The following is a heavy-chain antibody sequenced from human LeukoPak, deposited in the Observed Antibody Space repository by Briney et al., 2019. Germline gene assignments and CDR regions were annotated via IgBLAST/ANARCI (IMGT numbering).Heavy chain of an antibody. CDR1: GFSLSSYV. V-gene: IGHV3-23*01. J-gene: IGHJ4*02. CDR2: IRDNGGST. Sequence: GGSLRLSCVASGFSLSSYVMSWVRQAPGTGLEWVSAIRDNGGSTYYADSVKGRFTISRDKSKNTLSLQMNSLRAADEAAYYCAKGKELWLSYFDHWGQGTLVTASS. CDR3: AKGKELWLSYFDH. D-gene: IGHD5-18*01.